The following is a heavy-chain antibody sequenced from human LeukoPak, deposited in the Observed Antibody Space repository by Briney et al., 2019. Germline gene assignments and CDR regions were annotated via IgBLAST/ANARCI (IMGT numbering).Heavy chain of an antibody. V-gene: IGHV4-34*01. CDR3: ARASYYYYMDV. Sequence: SETLSLTCAVYGGSFSGYYWSWIRQPPGKGLEWIGEINHSGSTNYNPSLKSRVTISVDTSKNQFSLKLSSVTAADTAVYYCARASYYYYMDVWGKGTTITVPS. CDR2: INHSGST. J-gene: IGHJ6*03. CDR1: GGSFSGYY.